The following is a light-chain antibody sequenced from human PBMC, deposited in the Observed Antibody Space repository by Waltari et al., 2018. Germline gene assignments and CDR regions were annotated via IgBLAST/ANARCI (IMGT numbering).Light chain of an antibody. CDR3: NSRDSSGNPNWV. V-gene: IGLV3-19*01. Sequence: SSELTQDPAVSVALGQTVRIPCQGDSLRSYYASRYQQKPGQAPVLVIYGKNNRPSGIPDRFSGSSSGNTASLTITGAQAEDEADYYCNSRDSSGNPNWVFGGGTKLTVL. CDR1: SLRSYY. CDR2: GKN. J-gene: IGLJ3*02.